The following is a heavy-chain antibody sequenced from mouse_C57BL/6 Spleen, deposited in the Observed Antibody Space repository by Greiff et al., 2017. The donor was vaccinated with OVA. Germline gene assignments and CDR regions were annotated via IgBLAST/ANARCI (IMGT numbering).Heavy chain of an antibody. D-gene: IGHD2-5*01. CDR1: GYTFTSYW. V-gene: IGHV1-53*01. J-gene: IGHJ3*01. Sequence: QVQLQQPGTELVKPGASVKLSCKASGYTFTSYWMHWVKQRPGQGLEWIGNINPSNGGTNYNEKFKSKATLTVDKSSSTAYMQLSSLTSEDSAVYYCAREGGTSYSNYVWFAYWGQGTLVTVSA. CDR3: AREGGTSYSNYVWFAY. CDR2: INPSNGGT.